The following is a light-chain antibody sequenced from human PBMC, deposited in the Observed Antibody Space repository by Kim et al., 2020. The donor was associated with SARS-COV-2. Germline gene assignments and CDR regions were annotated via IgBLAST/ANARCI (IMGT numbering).Light chain of an antibody. J-gene: IGLJ2*01. CDR1: NIGSKS. V-gene: IGLV3-21*03. Sequence: ATGKTARITWGGDNIGSKSVHWYQQKPGQAPVLVIYDDSDRPSGIPERFSGSNSGNTATLTISRVEAGDEADYYCQVWDSSSDHRVFGGGTKLTVL. CDR3: QVWDSSSDHRV. CDR2: DDS.